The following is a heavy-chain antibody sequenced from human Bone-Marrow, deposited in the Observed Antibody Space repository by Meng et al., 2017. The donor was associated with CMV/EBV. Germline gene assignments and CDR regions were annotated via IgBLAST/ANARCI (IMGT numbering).Heavy chain of an antibody. V-gene: IGHV3-21*01. J-gene: IGHJ4*02. CDR1: GFTFSSYS. Sequence: GESLKISCAASGFTFSSYSMRWVRQAPGKGLEWVSSISSSSTYIYSADSVKGRFTISRYNAKNSLYLQMNSLRAEDTAVYYCASDSRRFGELSPLGWGQGTLVTVSS. CDR3: ASDSRRFGELSPLG. CDR2: ISSSSTYI. D-gene: IGHD3-10*01.